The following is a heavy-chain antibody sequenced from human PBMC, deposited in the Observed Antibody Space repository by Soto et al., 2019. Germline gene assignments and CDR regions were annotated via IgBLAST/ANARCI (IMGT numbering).Heavy chain of an antibody. V-gene: IGHV6-1*01. J-gene: IGHJ3*02. D-gene: IGHD3-16*02. CDR2: TYYRSKWYN. CDR3: ARDDYIWGSYRPTNDAFDI. Sequence: SQTLSLTCSISGDSVSSNTAAWNWIRQSPSRGLEWPGRTYYRSKWYNDYAVSVKSRITINPDTSKNQFSLQLNSVTPEDTAVYYCARDDYIWGSYRPTNDAFDIWGQGTMVTVSS. CDR1: GDSVSSNTAA.